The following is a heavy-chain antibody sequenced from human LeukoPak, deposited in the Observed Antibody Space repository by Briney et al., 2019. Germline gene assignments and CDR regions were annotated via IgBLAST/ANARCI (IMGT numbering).Heavy chain of an antibody. D-gene: IGHD2-15*01. V-gene: IGHV3-53*01. CDR3: ASYYCSSGSCYFDH. Sequence: PGGSLRLSCEVSGFIAGYNYMSWVRQAPGKGLEWVSVIYRGDTYYADSVKGRFTISRDDSKNTVFLQMNNLRVKDTAEYFCASYYCSSGSCYFDHWGQGTLVTVSS. CDR2: IYRGDT. J-gene: IGHJ4*02. CDR1: GFIAGYNY.